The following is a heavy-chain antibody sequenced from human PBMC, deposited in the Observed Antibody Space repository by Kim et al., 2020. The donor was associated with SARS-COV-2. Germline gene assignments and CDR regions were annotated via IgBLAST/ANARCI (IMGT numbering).Heavy chain of an antibody. V-gene: IGHV1-3*01. CDR1: GYTFTSYA. CDR3: ARALDIFYSGGARFDP. D-gene: IGHD2-21*01. CDR2: INAGNGNT. Sequence: ASVKVSCKASGYTFTSYAMHWVRQAPGQRLEWMGWINAGNGNTKYSQKFQGRVTITRDTSASTAYMELSSLRSEDTAVYYCARALDIFYSGGARFDPWGQGTLVTVSS. J-gene: IGHJ5*02.